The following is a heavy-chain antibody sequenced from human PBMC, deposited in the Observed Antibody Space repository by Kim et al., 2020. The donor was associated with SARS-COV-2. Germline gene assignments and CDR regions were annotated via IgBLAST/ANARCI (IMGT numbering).Heavy chain of an antibody. CDR3: ARTYYYGSGSYYGWFDP. J-gene: IGHJ5*02. D-gene: IGHD3-10*01. Sequence: HKSRVTISVDTSKNQFSLKLSSVTAADTAVYYCARTYYYGSGSYYGWFDPWGQGTLVTVSS. V-gene: IGHV4-34*01.